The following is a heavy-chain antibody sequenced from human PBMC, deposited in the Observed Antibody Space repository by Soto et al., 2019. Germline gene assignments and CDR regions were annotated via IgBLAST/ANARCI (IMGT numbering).Heavy chain of an antibody. J-gene: IGHJ4*02. D-gene: IGHD3-10*01. CDR1: GYTFTGYY. CDR2: INPNSGDT. V-gene: IGHV1-2*04. Sequence: ASVKVSCKASGYTFTGYYMHWERQAPGQGLEWMGWINPNSGDTNYAQKFQGWVTMTRDTSISTAYMELSRLRSDDTAVYYCARDPHRLGIGEGFDYWGQGTLVTVSS. CDR3: ARDPHRLGIGEGFDY.